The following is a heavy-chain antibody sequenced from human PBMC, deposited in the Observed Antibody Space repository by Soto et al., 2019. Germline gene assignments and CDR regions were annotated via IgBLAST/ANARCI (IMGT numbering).Heavy chain of an antibody. CDR2: IIPIFGTA. Sequence: QVQLVQSGAEVKKPGSSVKVSCKASGGTFSSYAISWVRQAPGQGLEWMGGIIPIFGTANYAQKFQGRVTIIAKESTSTAYMELSSLRSEYRDVYYCARDSIVGATFDAFDIWGQGTMVTVSS. V-gene: IGHV1-69*01. J-gene: IGHJ3*02. CDR3: ARDSIVGATFDAFDI. D-gene: IGHD1-26*01. CDR1: GGTFSSYA.